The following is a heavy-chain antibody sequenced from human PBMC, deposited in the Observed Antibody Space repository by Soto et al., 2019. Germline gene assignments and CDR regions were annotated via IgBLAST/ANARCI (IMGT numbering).Heavy chain of an antibody. J-gene: IGHJ4*02. CDR3: GRVWNIVVPFDY. Sequence: ASVKVSCKASGYTFTSYGISWVRQAPGQGLEWMGWISAYNGNTNYAQKLQGRVTMTTDTSTSTAYMELRSLRSDDTAVYYCGRVWNIVVPFDYWGQGTLVTVSS. CDR1: GYTFTSYG. CDR2: ISAYNGNT. D-gene: IGHD5-12*01. V-gene: IGHV1-18*01.